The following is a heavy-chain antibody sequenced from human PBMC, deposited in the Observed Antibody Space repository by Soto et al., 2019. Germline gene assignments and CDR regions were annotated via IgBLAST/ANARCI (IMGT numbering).Heavy chain of an antibody. D-gene: IGHD6-19*01. CDR3: AKDGKNSNGWWAAFDI. J-gene: IGHJ3*02. CDR1: GFTFSDYA. Sequence: EVQVLESGGGLVQPGGALRLSCAASGFTFSDYAMNWVRQAPGKGLEWASTISGSCGSTYYADSVRGRFTISLDNSKNTLYLQMNSLRAADTAVYYCAKDGKNSNGWWAAFDIWGQGTVVTVS. CDR2: ISGSCGST. V-gene: IGHV3-23*01.